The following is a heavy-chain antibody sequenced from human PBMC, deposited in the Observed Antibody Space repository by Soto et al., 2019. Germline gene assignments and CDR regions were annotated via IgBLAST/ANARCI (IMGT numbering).Heavy chain of an antibody. V-gene: IGHV3-49*04. Sequence: GGSLRLSCTASGFTFGYYAMSWVGQAPGKGLEWVGFIRSKAYGVTTEYAASVKGRFTISRDDSKSIAYLQMNSLKTEDTAVYYCTISLTCYYYYGMDVWGQGTTVTVSS. D-gene: IGHD7-27*01. CDR3: TISLTCYYYYGMDV. CDR2: IRSKAYGVTT. CDR1: GFTFGYYA. J-gene: IGHJ6*02.